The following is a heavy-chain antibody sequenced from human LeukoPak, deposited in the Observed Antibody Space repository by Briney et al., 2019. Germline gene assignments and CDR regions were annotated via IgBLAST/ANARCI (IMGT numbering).Heavy chain of an antibody. V-gene: IGHV4-59*01. CDR1: GGSISSYY. J-gene: IGHJ3*02. CDR2: IYYSGST. CDR3: ARDLYYYDSSGYYGHDAFDI. D-gene: IGHD3-22*01. Sequence: PSETLSLTCTVSGGSISSYYWSWLRQPPGKGLEWIGYIYYSGSTNYNPSLKSRVTISVDTSKNQFSLKLSSVTAADTAVYYCARDLYYYDSSGYYGHDAFDIWGQGTMVTVSS.